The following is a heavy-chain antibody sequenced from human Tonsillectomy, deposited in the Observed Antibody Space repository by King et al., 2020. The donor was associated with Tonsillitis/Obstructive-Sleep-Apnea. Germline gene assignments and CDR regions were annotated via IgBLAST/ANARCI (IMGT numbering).Heavy chain of an antibody. CDR2: ISSSSTYI. D-gene: IGHD6-19*01. CDR1: GFIFSSYT. J-gene: IGHJ4*02. CDR3: ARGALTVAGSYYFDY. V-gene: IGHV3-21*01. Sequence: EVQLVESGGGLVKPGGSLRLSCAASGFIFSSYTMNWVRQAPGKGLEWVSSISSSSTYIYYADSVQGRFTISRDNAKNSLYLQMNSLRAEDTAVYYCARGALTVAGSYYFDYWGQGTLVTVSS.